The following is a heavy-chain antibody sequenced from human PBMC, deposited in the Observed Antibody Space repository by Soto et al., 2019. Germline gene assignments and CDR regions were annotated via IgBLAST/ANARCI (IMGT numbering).Heavy chain of an antibody. V-gene: IGHV4-59*01. CDR2: IYYSGST. D-gene: IGHD2-15*01. Sequence: SETLSLTCTVSGGSISSYYWSWIRQPPGKGLEWIGYIYYSGSTNYNPSLKSRVTISVDTSKNQFSLKLSSVTAADTAVYYCAREYNPPDYCSGGSCRNQGLDYMDVWGKGTTVTVSS. CDR1: GGSISSYY. CDR3: AREYNPPDYCSGGSCRNQGLDYMDV. J-gene: IGHJ6*03.